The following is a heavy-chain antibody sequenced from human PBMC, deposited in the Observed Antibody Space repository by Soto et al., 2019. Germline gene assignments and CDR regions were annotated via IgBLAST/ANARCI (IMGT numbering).Heavy chain of an antibody. CDR2: ISGSGTTA. J-gene: IGHJ4*02. CDR1: GFVFSSYA. CDR3: AKDSRVTMVRGVIIPPGY. V-gene: IGHV3-23*01. D-gene: IGHD3-10*01. Sequence: PGGSLRLSCAASGFVFSSYAMSWVRQAPGKGLEWVSAISGSGTTAYYADSVKGRFIFSRDNPKNTMYLQMNSLRAEDTAVYYCAKDSRVTMVRGVIIPPGYWGQGTLVTVSS.